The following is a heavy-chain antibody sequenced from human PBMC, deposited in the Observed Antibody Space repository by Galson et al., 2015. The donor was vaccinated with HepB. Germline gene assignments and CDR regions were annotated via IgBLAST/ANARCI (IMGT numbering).Heavy chain of an antibody. V-gene: IGHV3-23*01. J-gene: IGHJ4*02. Sequence: SLRLSCAASGFTFSSYAMSWVRQAPGKGLEWVSAISGSGGSTYYADSVKGRFTISRDNSKNTLYLQMNSLRAEDTAVYYCAKLPLTYSSGWSHSFDYWGQGTLVTVSS. CDR3: AKLPLTYSSGWSHSFDY. D-gene: IGHD6-19*01. CDR1: GFTFSSYA. CDR2: ISGSGGST.